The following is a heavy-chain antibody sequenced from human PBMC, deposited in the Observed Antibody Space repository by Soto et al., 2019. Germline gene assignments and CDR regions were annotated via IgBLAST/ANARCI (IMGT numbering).Heavy chain of an antibody. CDR3: ATHLVNWAYYYYGMDV. V-gene: IGHV4-39*07. Sequence: PSETLSLTCTVSGGSISSSSYYWGWIRQPPRKGLEWIGSMYYSGSTYYNPSLKSRVTMTEDTSTDTAYMELSSLRSEDTAVYYCATHLVNWAYYYYGMDVWGQGTTVTVSS. J-gene: IGHJ6*02. CDR1: GGSISSSSYY. D-gene: IGHD3-16*01. CDR2: MYYSGST.